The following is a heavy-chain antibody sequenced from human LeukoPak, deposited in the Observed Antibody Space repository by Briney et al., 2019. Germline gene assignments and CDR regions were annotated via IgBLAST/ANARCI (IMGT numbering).Heavy chain of an antibody. Sequence: PSETLSLTCAVTGGSISSGGYSWSWIRQPPGKGLEWIGYIYHSGSTYYNPSLKSRVTISVDRSKNQFSLKLSSVTAADTAVYYCARAGVAVGAFDIWGQGTMVTVSS. CDR2: IYHSGST. CDR1: GGSISSGGYS. CDR3: ARAGVAVGAFDI. D-gene: IGHD6-19*01. V-gene: IGHV4-30-2*01. J-gene: IGHJ3*02.